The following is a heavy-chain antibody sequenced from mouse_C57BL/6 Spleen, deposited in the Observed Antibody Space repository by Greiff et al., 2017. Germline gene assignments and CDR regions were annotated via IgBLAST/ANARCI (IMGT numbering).Heavy chain of an antibody. D-gene: IGHD1-1*02. CDR3: ARRGLWSLTGYFDV. CDR1: GFNIKDYY. CDR2: IDPEDGET. V-gene: IGHV14-2*01. J-gene: IGHJ1*03. Sequence: VQLQQSGAELVKPGASVKLSCTASGFNIKDYYMHWVKQRTEQGLEWIGRIDPEDGETKSAPKFQGKATITADTSSNTAYLQLISLTSEDTAVYYCARRGLWSLTGYFDVWGTGTTVTVSS.